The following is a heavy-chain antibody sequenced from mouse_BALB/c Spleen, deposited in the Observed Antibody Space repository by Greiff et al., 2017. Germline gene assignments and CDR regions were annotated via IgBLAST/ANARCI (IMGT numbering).Heavy chain of an antibody. Sequence: VQLQQSGAELVRPGTSVKISCKASGYAFTNYWLGWVKQRPGHGLEWIGDIYPGSGNTYYNEKFKGKATLTADKSSSTAYMQLSSLTSEDSAVYFCARTRGTTATAMDYWGQGTSVTVSS. V-gene: IGHV1-63*01. CDR3: ARTRGTTATAMDY. D-gene: IGHD1-2*01. CDR1: GYAFTNYW. J-gene: IGHJ4*01. CDR2: IYPGSGNT.